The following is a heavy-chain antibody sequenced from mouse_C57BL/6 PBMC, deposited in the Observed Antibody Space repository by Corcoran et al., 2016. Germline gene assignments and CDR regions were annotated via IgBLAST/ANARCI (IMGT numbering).Heavy chain of an antibody. D-gene: IGHD2-3*01. J-gene: IGHJ3*01. CDR1: GYTFTDYY. CDR2: INPNNGGT. V-gene: IGHV1-26*01. Sequence: EVQLQQSGPELVKPGASVKISCKASGYTFTDYYMNWVKQSHGKSLEWIGDINPNNGGTSYNQKFKGKATLTVDKSSSTAYMELRSLTSEDSAVYYCARGDGYHRLFAYWGQGTLVTVSA. CDR3: ARGDGYHRLFAY.